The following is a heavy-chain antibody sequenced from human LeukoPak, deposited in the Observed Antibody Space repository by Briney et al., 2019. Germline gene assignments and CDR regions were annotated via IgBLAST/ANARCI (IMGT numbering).Heavy chain of an antibody. J-gene: IGHJ4*02. Sequence: AGGSLRLSCAASGFTFSSYSMNWVRQAPGKGLEWVSSISSSSYIYYADSVKGRFTISRDNAKNSLYLQMNSLRAEDTAVYYCARGNGYYYDSSGYYYWGQGTLVTVSS. D-gene: IGHD3-22*01. CDR2: ISSSSYI. V-gene: IGHV3-21*01. CDR3: ARGNGYYYDSSGYYY. CDR1: GFTFSSYS.